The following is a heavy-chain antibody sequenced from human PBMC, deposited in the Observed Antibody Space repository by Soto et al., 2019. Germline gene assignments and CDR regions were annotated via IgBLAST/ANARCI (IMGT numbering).Heavy chain of an antibody. D-gene: IGHD3-9*01. CDR1: GFTLSSYD. V-gene: IGHV3-13*01. CDR3: TRKTPTTGMEV. Sequence: EVQLVESGGGLVQPGGSLRLSCAASGFTLSSYDIHWVRQATGEGLAWVAGIGSGGDTHYADSVKGRFIISREDGKNSLDLQMNHLRVGDTAVYDCTRKTPTTGMEVWGQGATVTVSS. CDR2: IGSGGDT. J-gene: IGHJ6*02.